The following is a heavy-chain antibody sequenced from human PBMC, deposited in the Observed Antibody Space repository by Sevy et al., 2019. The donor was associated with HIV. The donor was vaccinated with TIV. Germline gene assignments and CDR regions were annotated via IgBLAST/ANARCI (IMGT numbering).Heavy chain of an antibody. CDR2: INPNSGGT. D-gene: IGHD3-22*01. Sequence: ASVKVSCKASGYTFTGYYMHWVRQAPGQGLEWMGWINPNSGGTNYAQKFQGRVAMTRDTSISTAYMELSRLRSDDTAVYYCARVLRGYYDSSGYYYFDYWGQGTLVTVSS. CDR3: ARVLRGYYDSSGYYYFDY. CDR1: GYTFTGYY. V-gene: IGHV1-2*02. J-gene: IGHJ4*02.